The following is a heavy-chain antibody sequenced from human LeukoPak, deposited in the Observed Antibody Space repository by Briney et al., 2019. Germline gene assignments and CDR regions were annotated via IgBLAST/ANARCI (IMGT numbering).Heavy chain of an antibody. Sequence: GGSLRLSCAASGFTFSSYGMHWVRQAPGKGLEWVAFIRYDGSNKYYADSVKGRFTISRDNSKYTLYLQMNSLRAEDTAVYYCAKDDYGDYGLYDYWGQGTLVTVSS. CDR1: GFTFSSYG. CDR3: AKDDYGDYGLYDY. J-gene: IGHJ4*02. V-gene: IGHV3-30*02. D-gene: IGHD4-17*01. CDR2: IRYDGSNK.